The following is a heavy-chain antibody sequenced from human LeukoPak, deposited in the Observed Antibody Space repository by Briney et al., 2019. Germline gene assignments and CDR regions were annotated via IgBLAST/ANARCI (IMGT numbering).Heavy chain of an antibody. CDR3: ARPSSYYFDY. J-gene: IGHJ4*02. CDR2: INHSGST. CDR1: GGFFSGYY. V-gene: IGHV4-34*01. Sequence: SETLSLTCAVYGGFFSGYYWSWIRQPPGKGLEWIGEINHSGSTNYNPSLKSRVTISVDTSKNQFSLKLSSVTAADTAVYYCARPSSYYFDYWGQGTLVTVSS. D-gene: IGHD6-6*01.